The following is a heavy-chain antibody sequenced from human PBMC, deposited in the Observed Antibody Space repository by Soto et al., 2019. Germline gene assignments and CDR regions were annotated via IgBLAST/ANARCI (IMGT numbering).Heavy chain of an antibody. CDR1: GGSISGYY. Sequence: SETLSLTCTVSGGSISGYYWSWIRQPPGKGLEYIGYIYYRGSTNYNPSLKSRVTMSVDTSRNLFSLKVNSVTAADTAVYYCARQQLLPYYYALDVCGQGTTVTVSS. D-gene: IGHD6-13*01. CDR3: ARQQLLPYYYALDV. J-gene: IGHJ6*02. V-gene: IGHV4-59*01. CDR2: IYYRGST.